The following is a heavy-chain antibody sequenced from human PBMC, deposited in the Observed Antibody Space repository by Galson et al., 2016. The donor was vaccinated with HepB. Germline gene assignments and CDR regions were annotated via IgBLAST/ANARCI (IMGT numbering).Heavy chain of an antibody. Sequence: SLRLSCAAFDFSFDSYAMHWVRQAPGKGLEWVALIYYDGNNKYYADSVKGRFTISRDNSTNTLYLQMASLRVDDTAAYYCARGDTGPDYLEYWGHGTLVTVSS. V-gene: IGHV3-33*01. CDR2: IYYDGNNK. J-gene: IGHJ4*01. CDR3: ARGDTGPDYLEY. D-gene: IGHD5-18*01. CDR1: DFSFDSYA.